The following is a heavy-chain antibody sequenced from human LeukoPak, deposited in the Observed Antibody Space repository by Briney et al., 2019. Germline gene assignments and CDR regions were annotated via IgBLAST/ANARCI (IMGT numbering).Heavy chain of an antibody. Sequence: ASVKVSCKASGGTFSSYAISWVRQAPGQGLEWMGGIIPIFGTANYAQKFQGRVTITTDESTSTAYMELSSLRSEDTAVYYCASVVAESHAFDIWGQGTMVTVSS. CDR1: GGTFSSYA. J-gene: IGHJ3*02. CDR2: IIPIFGTA. CDR3: ASVVAESHAFDI. V-gene: IGHV1-69*05. D-gene: IGHD3-10*01.